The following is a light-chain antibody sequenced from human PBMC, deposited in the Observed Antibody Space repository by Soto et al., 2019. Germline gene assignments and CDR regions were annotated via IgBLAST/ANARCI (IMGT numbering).Light chain of an antibody. Sequence: DIVMTQSPDSLAVSLCERATINCRSSQSVLYSFNNKNYLGWYQQKPGQAPKLLIYWASTRASGVPDRFSGSGSGTDFTLTISSLQAEDVAVYYCQHYYSDPPWTFGQGTRVEIK. CDR3: QHYYSDPPWT. CDR2: WAS. J-gene: IGKJ1*01. V-gene: IGKV4-1*01. CDR1: QSVLYSFNNKNY.